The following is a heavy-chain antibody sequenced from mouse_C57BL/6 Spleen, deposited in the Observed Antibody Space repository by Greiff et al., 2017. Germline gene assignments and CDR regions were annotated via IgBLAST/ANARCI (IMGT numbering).Heavy chain of an antibody. J-gene: IGHJ3*01. Sequence: LVESGAELVRPGASVTLSCKASGYTFTDYEMHWVKQTPVHGLEWIGAIDPETGGTAYNQKFKGKAILTADKSSSTAYMELRSLTSEDSAVYYCTRKGWAWFAYWGQGTLVTVSA. V-gene: IGHV1-15*01. D-gene: IGHD1-1*02. CDR3: TRKGWAWFAY. CDR2: IDPETGGT. CDR1: GYTFTDYE.